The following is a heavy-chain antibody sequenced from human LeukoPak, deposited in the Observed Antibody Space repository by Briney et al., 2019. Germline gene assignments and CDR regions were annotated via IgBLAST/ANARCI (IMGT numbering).Heavy chain of an antibody. Sequence: PSETLSLTCAVYGGSFSGYYWSWIRQPPGKGLEWIGEINHSGSTNYNPSLKSRVTISVDTSKNQFSLKLSSVTAADTAVYYCAREIRGYYYYYYYYMDVWGKGTTVTVSS. CDR3: AREIRGYYYYYYYYMDV. V-gene: IGHV4-34*01. J-gene: IGHJ6*03. D-gene: IGHD5-12*01. CDR2: INHSGST. CDR1: GGSFSGYY.